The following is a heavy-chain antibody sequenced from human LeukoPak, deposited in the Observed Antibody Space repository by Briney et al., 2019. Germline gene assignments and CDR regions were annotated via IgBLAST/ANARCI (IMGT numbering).Heavy chain of an antibody. CDR2: IYSGGST. CDR3: ARVLDYDFWSGYVGGLPNWFDP. V-gene: IGHV3-66*02. CDR1: GFTVSSNY. Sequence: GGSLRLSCAASGFTVSSNYMSWVRQAPGKGLEWVSVIYSGGSTYYADSVKGRFTISRDNSKNTLYLQMNSLRAEDTAVYYCARVLDYDFWSGYVGGLPNWFDPWGQGTLVTVSS. D-gene: IGHD3-3*01. J-gene: IGHJ5*02.